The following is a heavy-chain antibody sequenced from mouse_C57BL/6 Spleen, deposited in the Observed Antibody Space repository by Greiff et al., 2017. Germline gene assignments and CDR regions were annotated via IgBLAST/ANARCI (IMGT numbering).Heavy chain of an antibody. CDR2: ISDGGSYT. CDR1: GFTFSSYA. J-gene: IGHJ4*01. V-gene: IGHV5-4*01. D-gene: IGHD1-1*01. Sequence: EVKLVESGGGLVKPGGSLKLSCAASGFTFSSYAMSWVRQTPEKRLEWVATISDGGSYTYYPDNVKGRFTISRDNAKNNLYLQMSHLKSEDTAMYYCARDRTYGSSYGYAMDYWGQGTSVTVSS. CDR3: ARDRTYGSSYGYAMDY.